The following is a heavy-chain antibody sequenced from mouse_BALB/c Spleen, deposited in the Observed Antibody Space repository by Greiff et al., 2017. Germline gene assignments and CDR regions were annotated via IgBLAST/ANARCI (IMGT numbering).Heavy chain of an antibody. J-gene: IGHJ4*01. D-gene: IGHD4-1*01. CDR2: IRSKSNNYAT. CDR3: MRHLGAMDY. V-gene: IGHV10-1*02. Sequence: EVQLVESGGGLVQPEGSLKLSCAASGFTFITYAMIWVRQAPGKGLDWVARIRSKSNNYATYYADSVKDTFTISRDDSQSILYLQMNNLKTEDTAMYYCMRHLGAMDYWGQGTSVTVSA. CDR1: GFTFITYA.